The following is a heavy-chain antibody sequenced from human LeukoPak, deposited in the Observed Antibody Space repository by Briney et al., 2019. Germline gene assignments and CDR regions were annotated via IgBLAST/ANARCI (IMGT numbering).Heavy chain of an antibody. J-gene: IGHJ5*02. CDR3: ARDLSGDYNWFDP. Sequence: ASVKVSCKASGYTFTSYAMNWVRQAPGQGLEWMGWINTNTGNPTYAQGFTGRFVFSLDTSVNTAYLQISSLKPEDTAVYYCARDLSGDYNWFDPWGQGTLVTVSS. D-gene: IGHD4-17*01. CDR1: GYTFTSYA. V-gene: IGHV7-4-1*02. CDR2: INTNTGNP.